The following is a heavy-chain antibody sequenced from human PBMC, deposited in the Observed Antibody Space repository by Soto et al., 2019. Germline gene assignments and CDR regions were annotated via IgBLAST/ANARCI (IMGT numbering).Heavy chain of an antibody. Sequence: SGGSLRLSCAASGFTFSVYAMNWVRQAPGKGLEWVSGITASGGSTYYADSVKGRFTISRDNSKNTLYLQMNSLRAEDTAVYYCAKASSWYPYFDYWGQGTLVTVSS. J-gene: IGHJ4*02. CDR1: GFTFSVYA. CDR3: AKASSWYPYFDY. CDR2: ITASGGST. D-gene: IGHD6-13*01. V-gene: IGHV3-23*01.